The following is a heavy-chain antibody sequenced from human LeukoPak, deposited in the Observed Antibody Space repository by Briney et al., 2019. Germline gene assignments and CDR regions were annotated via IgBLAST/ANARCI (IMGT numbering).Heavy chain of an antibody. J-gene: IGHJ4*02. CDR1: GYTFTSYY. CDR3: AREGSCSSTSCYLDYSNYGVDY. Sequence: ASVTVTFKGSGYTFTSYYMHGVRQARGQGLEWMGIINSSGGSTSYAQKFQGRVTMTRDMSTSTVYMELSSLRSEDTAVYYCAREGSCSSTSCYLDYSNYGVDYRGQGTLVTVSS. D-gene: IGHD2-2*01. CDR2: INSSGGST. V-gene: IGHV1-46*01.